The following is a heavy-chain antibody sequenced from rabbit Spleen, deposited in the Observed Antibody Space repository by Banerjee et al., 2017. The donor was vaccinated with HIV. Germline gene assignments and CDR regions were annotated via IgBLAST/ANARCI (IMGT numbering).Heavy chain of an antibody. CDR2: IASSDGRT. D-gene: IGHD6-1*01. J-gene: IGHJ6*01. CDR1: GFTISSSYW. V-gene: IGHV1S45*01. Sequence: QEQLEESGGDLVKPEGSLTLTCTASGFTISSSYWICWVRQAPGKGLEWIGCIASSDGRTYYANWAKGRFTISKTSSTTVTLQMTSLTAADTATYFCARGIPYGFAGDAYPPYAMDLWGPGTLVTVS. CDR3: ARGIPYGFAGDAYPPYAMDL.